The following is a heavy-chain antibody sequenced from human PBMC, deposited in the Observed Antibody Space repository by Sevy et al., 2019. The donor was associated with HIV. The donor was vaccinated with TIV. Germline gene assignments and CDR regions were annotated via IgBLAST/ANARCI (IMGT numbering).Heavy chain of an antibody. CDR2: FSSSGSTI. J-gene: IGHJ3*02. V-gene: IGHV3-48*03. Sequence: GGSLRLSCAASGFTFSSYEMNWVRQAPGKGLEWVSYFSSSGSTIYYADSVKGRFTISRDNAKNTLYLQMNSLRAEDTAVYYCARESGFIRYFDWPDAFDIWGQGTMVTVSS. D-gene: IGHD3-9*01. CDR1: GFTFSSYE. CDR3: ARESGFIRYFDWPDAFDI.